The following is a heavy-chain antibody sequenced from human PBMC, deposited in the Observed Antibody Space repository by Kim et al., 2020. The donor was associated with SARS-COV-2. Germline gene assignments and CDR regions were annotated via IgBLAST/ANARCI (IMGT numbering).Heavy chain of an antibody. D-gene: IGHD6-13*01. CDR3: AKIGGAAAGSGGVFDI. J-gene: IGHJ3*02. Sequence: GGSLRLSCAASGFTFSSYGMHWVRQAPGKGLEWVAVISYDGSNKYYADSVKGRFTISRDNSKNTLYLQMNSLRAEDTAVYYCAKIGGAAAGSGGVFDIWG. CDR1: GFTFSSYG. CDR2: ISYDGSNK. V-gene: IGHV3-30*18.